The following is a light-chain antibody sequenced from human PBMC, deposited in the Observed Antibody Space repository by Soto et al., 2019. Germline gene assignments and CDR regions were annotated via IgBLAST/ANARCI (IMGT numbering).Light chain of an antibody. J-gene: IGKJ2*01. Sequence: EIVLTQSPGTLSLSPGERATLSCRASQSVSSSYLAWYQQKPGQAPRLLIYGASSRATGIPDRFSGRGSGTDFTLIISRLEPEDFAVYYCQHRVTFGQGTKLEIK. V-gene: IGKV3-20*01. CDR2: GAS. CDR3: QHRVT. CDR1: QSVSSSY.